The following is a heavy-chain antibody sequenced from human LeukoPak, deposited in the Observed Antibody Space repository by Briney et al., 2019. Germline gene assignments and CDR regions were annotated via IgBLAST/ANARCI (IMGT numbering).Heavy chain of an antibody. D-gene: IGHD3-10*01. V-gene: IGHV4-31*03. CDR2: IYYSGST. J-gene: IGHJ4*02. CDR3: ARDNLLWFGEPYFDY. Sequence: PSQTLSLTCTVSGGSISSGGYYWSWIRQRPGKGLEWIGYIYYSGSTYYNPSLKSRVTISVDTSKNEFSLKLSSVTAADTAVYYCARDNLLWFGEPYFDYWGQGTLVTVSS. CDR1: GGSISSGGYY.